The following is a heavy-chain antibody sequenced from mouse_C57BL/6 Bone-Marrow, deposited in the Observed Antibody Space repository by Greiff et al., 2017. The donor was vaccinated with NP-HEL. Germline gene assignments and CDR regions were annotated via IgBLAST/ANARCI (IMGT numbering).Heavy chain of an antibody. CDR3: ARIAWGNYKNYFDY. V-gene: IGHV1-75*01. CDR2: IFPGSGST. D-gene: IGHD2-1*01. J-gene: IGHJ2*01. CDR1: GYTFTDYY. Sequence: QVQLKESGPELVKPGASVKISCKASGYTFTDYYINWVKQRPGHGLEWIGWIFPGSGSTYYNEKFKGKATLTVDKSSSTAYMLLSSLTSEDSAVYFCARIAWGNYKNYFDYWGQGTTLTVSS.